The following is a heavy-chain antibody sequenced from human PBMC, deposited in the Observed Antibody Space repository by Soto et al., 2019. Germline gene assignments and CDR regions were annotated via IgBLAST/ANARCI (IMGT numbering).Heavy chain of an antibody. CDR2: IYHSGST. D-gene: IGHD3-22*01. CDR1: GGSISSGGYS. J-gene: IGHJ5*02. CDR3: GRALYYYDSSGYSPCTWVDP. V-gene: IGHV4-30-2*01. Sequence: QLQLQESGSGLVKPSQTLSLTCAVSGGSISSGGYSWSWIRQPPGKGLEWIGYIYHSGSTYYNPSIKSRVTISVDRSKNQSPLQLSSVTAADTAVYYCGRALYYYDSSGYSPCTWVDPWGQGTLVTVSS.